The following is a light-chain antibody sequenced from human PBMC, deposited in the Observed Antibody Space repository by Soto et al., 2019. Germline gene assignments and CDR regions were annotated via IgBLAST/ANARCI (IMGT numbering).Light chain of an antibody. V-gene: IGLV2-14*01. J-gene: IGLJ1*01. Sequence: QSALTQPASVSGSPGQSITISCTGTSSYVGGYNYVSWYQQHPGTAPKLMVYDVSNRPSGGSNRFSGSKSGNTASLTISGLQAEDEADYDCSSYTTSSTYVFGTGTKLTVL. CDR3: SSYTTSSTYV. CDR2: DVS. CDR1: SSYVGGYNY.